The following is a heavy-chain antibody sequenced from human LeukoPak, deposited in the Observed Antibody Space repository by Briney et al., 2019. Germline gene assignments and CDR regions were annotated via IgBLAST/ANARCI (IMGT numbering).Heavy chain of an antibody. J-gene: IGHJ5*02. CDR2: IWYDGTNK. D-gene: IGHD3-3*01. Sequence: GGSLRLSCAASGFTFSTYGMHWVRQAPGKGLEWVAVIWYDGTNKYYGDSVKGRFTISRDNSKDTLYLQMNRLRAEDTAVYYCARDGYQVPTIFGTFDPWGQGTLVTVSS. V-gene: IGHV3-33*01. CDR1: GFTFSTYG. CDR3: ARDGYQVPTIFGTFDP.